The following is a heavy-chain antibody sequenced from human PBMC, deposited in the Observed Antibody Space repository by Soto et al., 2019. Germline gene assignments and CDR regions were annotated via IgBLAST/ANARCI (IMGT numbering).Heavy chain of an antibody. CDR3: ARPHFDNDAFAI. V-gene: IGHV1-46*03. CDR2: INPSGGST. Sequence: ASVKVSCKASGYTFTSYYMRWVRQAPGQGLEWMGIINPSGGSTSYAQKFQGRVTMTRDTSTSTVYMELSSLRSEDTAAYYCARPHFDNDAFAIWGQGTMVTVSS. D-gene: IGHD3-3*02. CDR1: GYTFTSYY. J-gene: IGHJ3*02.